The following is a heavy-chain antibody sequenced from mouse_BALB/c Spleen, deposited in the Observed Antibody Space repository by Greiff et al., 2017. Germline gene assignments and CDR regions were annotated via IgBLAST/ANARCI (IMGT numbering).Heavy chain of an antibody. CDR3: ARDKAGNPYYYAMDY. CDR1: GFTFSDFY. J-gene: IGHJ4*01. Sequence: DVMLVESGGGLVQPGGSLRLSCATSGFTFSDFYMEWVRQPPGKRLEWIAASRNKANDYTTEYSASVKGRFIVSRDTSQSILYLQMNALRAEDTAIYYCARDKAGNPYYYAMDYWGQGTSVTVSS. D-gene: IGHD2-1*01. CDR2: SRNKANDYTT. V-gene: IGHV7-1*02.